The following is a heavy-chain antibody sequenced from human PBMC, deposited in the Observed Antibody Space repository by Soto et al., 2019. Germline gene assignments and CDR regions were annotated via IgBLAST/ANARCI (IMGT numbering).Heavy chain of an antibody. V-gene: IGHV1-2*04. Sequence: ASVKVSCKASGYTFTGYYMHWVRQALGQGLEWMGWINPNSGGTNYAQKFQGWVTMTRDTSISTAYMELSRLRSDDTAVYYCARGQYYDSSGYSPLDYWGQGTLVTVSS. CDR1: GYTFTGYY. D-gene: IGHD3-22*01. J-gene: IGHJ4*02. CDR3: ARGQYYDSSGYSPLDY. CDR2: INPNSGGT.